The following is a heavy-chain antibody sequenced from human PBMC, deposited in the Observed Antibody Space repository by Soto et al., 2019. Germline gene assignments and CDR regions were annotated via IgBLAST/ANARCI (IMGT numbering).Heavy chain of an antibody. D-gene: IGHD3-22*01. J-gene: IGHJ4*02. CDR3: ARTVKFYYDTSCSQYFDY. CDR1: GGSISSYY. CDR2: TYYSGST. Sequence: PSETLSLTCTVSGGSISSYYWSWIRQPPGKGLEWIGYTYYSGSTSYNPSLKSRVTISIDTSKKQFSLKLSSVTAADTAVYYCARTVKFYYDTSCSQYFDYWGQGTLVTVSS. V-gene: IGHV4-59*08.